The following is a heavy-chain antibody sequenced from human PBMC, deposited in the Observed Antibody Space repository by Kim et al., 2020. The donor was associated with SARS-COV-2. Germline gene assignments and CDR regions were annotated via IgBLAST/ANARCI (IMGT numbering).Heavy chain of an antibody. J-gene: IGHJ3*02. CDR2: TYYRSKWYN. CDR1: GDSVSSNSAA. V-gene: IGHV6-1*01. CDR3: ARDRGIAAAGIVGMIVFDI. D-gene: IGHD6-13*01. Sequence: SQALSLTCAISGDSVSSNSAAWNWIRQSPSRGLEWLGRTYYRSKWYNDYAVSVKSRITINPDTSKNQFSLQLNSVTPEDTAVYYCARDRGIAAAGIVGMIVFDIWGQGTMVTVSS.